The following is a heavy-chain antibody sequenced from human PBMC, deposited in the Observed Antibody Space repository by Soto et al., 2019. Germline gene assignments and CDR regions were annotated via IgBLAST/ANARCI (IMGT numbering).Heavy chain of an antibody. J-gene: IGHJ4*02. CDR2: IKQDGSEK. D-gene: IGHD3-16*01. Sequence: EVQLVESGGGLVQPGGSLRLSCAASGFTFSNLWMTWVRQAPGKGLGWVANIKQDGSEKHYVDSVEGRFTISRDNAKNSLYLQMNSLRAEDTAVYYCTKGGHVDDWGRGTLVTVAS. V-gene: IGHV3-7*01. CDR1: GFTFSNLW. CDR3: TKGGHVDD.